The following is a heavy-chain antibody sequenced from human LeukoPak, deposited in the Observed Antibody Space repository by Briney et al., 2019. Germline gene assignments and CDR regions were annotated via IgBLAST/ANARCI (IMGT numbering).Heavy chain of an antibody. V-gene: IGHV3-48*01. J-gene: IGHJ4*02. D-gene: IGHD5-18*01. Sequence: GGSLRLSCAASGFTFSICSMNWVRQAPGKGLEWVSYIRSSSSTIYYADSVKGRFTISRDNAKNSLYLQMNSLRGGDTAVYYCARGGAPTQPWTNDYWGQGTLVTVSS. CDR2: IRSSSSTI. CDR1: GFTFSICS. CDR3: ARGGAPTQPWTNDY.